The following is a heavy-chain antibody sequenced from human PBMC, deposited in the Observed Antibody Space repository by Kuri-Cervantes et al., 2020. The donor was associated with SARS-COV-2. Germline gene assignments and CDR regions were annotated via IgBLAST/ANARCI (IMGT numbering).Heavy chain of an antibody. V-gene: IGHV3-7*05. CDR2: IDQNGNKN. D-gene: IGHD6-6*01. J-gene: IGHJ4*02. Sequence: GGSLRLSCAASGFNFSRTDLHWVRQAPGKGLEWVANIDQNGNKNYYVDSVRGRFTISRDNAKNSLYLQMNSLRVEDTAVYYCARGGYSSSSGHYFDYWGQGTLVTVSS. CDR3: ARGGYSSSSGHYFDY. CDR1: GFNFSRTD.